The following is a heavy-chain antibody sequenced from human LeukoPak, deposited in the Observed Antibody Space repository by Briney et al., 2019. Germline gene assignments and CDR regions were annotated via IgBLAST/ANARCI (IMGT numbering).Heavy chain of an antibody. V-gene: IGHV4-59*01. CDR3: TRTSFDSSGYSDY. D-gene: IGHD3-22*01. J-gene: IGHJ4*02. CDR1: GGSISSYY. CDR2: IYYSGST. Sequence: SETLSLTCTVSGGSISSYYWSWIRQPPGKGLEWIGYIYYSGSTNYNPSLKSRVTMSVDTSKRQFSLKLSSVAAADTAVYYCTRTSFDSSGYSDYWGQGTLVIVSS.